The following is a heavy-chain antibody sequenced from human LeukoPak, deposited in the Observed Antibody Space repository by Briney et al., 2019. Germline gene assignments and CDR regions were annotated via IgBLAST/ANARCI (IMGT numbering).Heavy chain of an antibody. Sequence: GASVKVSCKASGGTLSSYAISWVRQAPGQGLEWMGGIIPIFGAANYAQKFQGRVTITADESTSTAYMELSSLRSEDTAVYYCGYCTNGVCYPPGNYYYYYGMDVWGQGTTVTVSS. D-gene: IGHD2-8*01. CDR3: GYCTNGVCYPPGNYYYYYGMDV. V-gene: IGHV1-69*13. CDR2: IIPIFGAA. J-gene: IGHJ6*02. CDR1: GGTLSSYA.